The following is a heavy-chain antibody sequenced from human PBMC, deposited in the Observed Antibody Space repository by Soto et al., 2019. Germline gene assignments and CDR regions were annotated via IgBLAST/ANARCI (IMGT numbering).Heavy chain of an antibody. J-gene: IGHJ4*02. V-gene: IGHV3-30*03. D-gene: IGHD3-3*01. CDR2: ISYDGSNK. Sequence: QVQLVESGGGVVQPGRSLRLSCAASGFTFSSYGMHWVRQAPGKGLEWVAVISYDGSNKYYADSVKGRFTISRDNPKNTLYLQMNSLRAEDTTVYYCARDAGFLGLYPDYWGQGTLVTVSA. CDR1: GFTFSSYG. CDR3: ARDAGFLGLYPDY.